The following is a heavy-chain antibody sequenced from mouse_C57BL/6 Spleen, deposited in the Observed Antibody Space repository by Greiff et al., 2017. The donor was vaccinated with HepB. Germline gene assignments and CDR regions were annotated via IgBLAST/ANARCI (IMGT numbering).Heavy chain of an antibody. CDR1: GYSITSGYY. V-gene: IGHV3-6*01. D-gene: IGHD1-1*01. J-gene: IGHJ2*01. CDR3: ARDPYYYGSSCFDY. CDR2: ISYDGSN. Sequence: EVKLQESGPGLVKPSQSLSLTCSVTGYSITSGYYWNWIRQFPGNKLEWMGYISYDGSNNYNPSLKNRISITRDTSKNQFFLKLNSVTTEDTATYYCARDPYYYGSSCFDYWGQGTTLTVSS.